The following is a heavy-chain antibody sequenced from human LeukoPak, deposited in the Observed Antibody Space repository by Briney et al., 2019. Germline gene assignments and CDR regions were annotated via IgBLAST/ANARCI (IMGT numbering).Heavy chain of an antibody. J-gene: IGHJ4*02. CDR2: IYYSGSA. CDR1: GASISSYY. D-gene: IGHD4-23*01. Sequence: PSETLSLTCTVSGASISSYYWSWLRQPPGKGLEWIGNIYYSGSANYNPSLKSRVTISVDTSKNQFSLKLSPVTAADTAVYYCARVGVDYSGNIIKYFFDYWGQGTLVTVSS. V-gene: IGHV4-59*01. CDR3: ARVGVDYSGNIIKYFFDY.